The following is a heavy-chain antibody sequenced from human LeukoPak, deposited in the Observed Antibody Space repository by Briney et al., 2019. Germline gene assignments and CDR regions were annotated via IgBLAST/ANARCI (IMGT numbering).Heavy chain of an antibody. CDR1: GFTFSSYG. CDR2: ISYDGSNK. J-gene: IGHJ5*02. Sequence: SGGSLRLSCAASGFTFSSYGMHWVRQAPGKGLEWVAFISYDGSNKYYADSVKGRFTISRDNAKNTLHLQMKSLRAEDTAVYYCAKKSAMGWFDPWGQGTLVTVSS. CDR3: AKKSAMGWFDP. V-gene: IGHV3-30*18. D-gene: IGHD2-2*01.